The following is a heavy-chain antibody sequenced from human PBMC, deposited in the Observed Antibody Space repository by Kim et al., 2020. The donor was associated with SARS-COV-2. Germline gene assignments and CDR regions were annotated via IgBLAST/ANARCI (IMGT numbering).Heavy chain of an antibody. J-gene: IGHJ3*02. CDR2: FYYSRST. D-gene: IGHD6-13*01. V-gene: IGHV4-59*01. Sequence: SETLSLTCTVSGDSISGYYWSWIRQPPGKGLEWIGYFYYSRSTNYNPSLKSRVTISIDTSKNQFSLKMNSLTAADTAVYFCARAHIAASGSAFDIWGQGTMVTVSS. CDR1: GDSISGYY. CDR3: ARAHIAASGSAFDI.